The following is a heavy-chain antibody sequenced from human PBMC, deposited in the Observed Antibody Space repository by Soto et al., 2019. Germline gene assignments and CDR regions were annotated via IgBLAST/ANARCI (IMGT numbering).Heavy chain of an antibody. Sequence: GSLRLSCTASGFTFSSYSMNWVRQTPGKGLEWVSSISGSSVYMSYADSVKGRFTISRDNAKDSLYLQMNSLRSEDTAVYYCARRSNYYAYWGQGTLVTVSS. CDR2: ISGSSVYM. V-gene: IGHV3-21*04. CDR1: GFTFSSYS. CDR3: ARRSNYYAY. J-gene: IGHJ4*02. D-gene: IGHD3-10*01.